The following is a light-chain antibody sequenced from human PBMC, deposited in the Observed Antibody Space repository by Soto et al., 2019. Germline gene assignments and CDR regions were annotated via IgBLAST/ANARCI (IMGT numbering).Light chain of an antibody. CDR3: QSCDSSLSGSGV. CDR2: GNS. J-gene: IGLJ1*01. V-gene: IGLV1-40*01. CDR1: SSNIGAGYD. Sequence: QLVLTQPPSVSGAPGQRVTISCTGSSSNIGAGYDVHWYQQLPGTAPKLLIHGNSNRPSGVPDRFSGSKSGTSASLAITGLQAEDEADYYCQSCDSSLSGSGVFGTGTKLTVL.